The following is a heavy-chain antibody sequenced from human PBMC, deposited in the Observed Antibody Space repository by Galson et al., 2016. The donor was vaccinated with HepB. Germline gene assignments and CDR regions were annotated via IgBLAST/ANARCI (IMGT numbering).Heavy chain of an antibody. CDR3: AKDTTKGWGSEDY. D-gene: IGHD3-16*01. Sequence: SLRLSCAASGFTFDDYAMHWVRQAPGKGLEWVSGISWNSGGRDYADSVKGRFTISRDNAKNSLYLHMNSPRVEDTAMYFCAKDTTKGWGSEDYWGQGTLVTVSS. V-gene: IGHV3-9*01. J-gene: IGHJ4*02. CDR2: ISWNSGGR. CDR1: GFTFDDYA.